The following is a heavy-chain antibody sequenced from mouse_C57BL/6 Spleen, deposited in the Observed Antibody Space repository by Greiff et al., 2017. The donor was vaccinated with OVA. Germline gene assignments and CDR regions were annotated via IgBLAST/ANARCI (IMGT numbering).Heavy chain of an antibody. J-gene: IGHJ2*01. Sequence: ESGPGLVKPSQSLSLTCSVTGYPITSCYYWNWIRQPPGNKLEWMGYISYGGSHNYNPTLKNPIPITRATSKNQFCLKLNSVTTEDTATTYCAREGYYGNSLELDNGGQGTTLTVSS. V-gene: IGHV3-6*01. D-gene: IGHD2-1*01. CDR3: AREGYYGNSLELDN. CDR1: GYPITSCYY. CDR2: ISYGGSH.